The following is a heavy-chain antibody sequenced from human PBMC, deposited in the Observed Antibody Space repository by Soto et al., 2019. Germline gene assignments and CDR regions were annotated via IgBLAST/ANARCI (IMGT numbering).Heavy chain of an antibody. Sequence: ASVKVSCKASGGTFSSYAISWVRQAPGQGLEWMGGIIPIFGTANYAQKFQGRVTITADESTSTAYMELSSLRSEDTAVYYCARPDSARRRFDTWGQGTLVTVSS. D-gene: IGHD5-18*01. CDR2: IIPIFGTA. J-gene: IGHJ5*02. V-gene: IGHV1-69*13. CDR3: ARPDSARRRFDT. CDR1: GGTFSSYA.